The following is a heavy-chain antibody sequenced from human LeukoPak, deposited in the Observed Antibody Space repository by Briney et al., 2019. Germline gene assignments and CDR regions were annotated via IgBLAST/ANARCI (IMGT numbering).Heavy chain of an antibody. V-gene: IGHV4-39*07. D-gene: IGHD2-2*01. J-gene: IGHJ4*02. CDR1: GGSICSRSSY. CDR3: ASSESRYCSSTSCYEVDY. Sequence: PESLSLSCAVSGGSICSRSSYWGWTRQPPGRGVEWFGSIYYGGSTYYNPPFKGRVPISVDTAKNQFSLKLSSVTAADTAVYYWASSESRYCSSTSCYEVDYWGQGTLVTVSS. CDR2: IYYGGST.